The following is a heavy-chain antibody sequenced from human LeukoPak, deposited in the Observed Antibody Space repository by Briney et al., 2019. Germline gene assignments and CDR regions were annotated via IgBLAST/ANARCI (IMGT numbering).Heavy chain of an antibody. V-gene: IGHV3-21*01. CDR2: ISSSSSYI. CDR3: ARSPAAVYSSVYYGGVGHHFDY. Sequence: GGSLRLSCAASGFTFSSYSMNWVRQAPGKGLEWVSPISSSSSYIYYADSVKGRFTISRDNAKNSLYLQMNSLRAEDTAVYYCARSPAAVYSSVYYGGVGHHFDYWGQGPLVTVSS. J-gene: IGHJ4*02. D-gene: IGHD3-22*01. CDR1: GFTFSSYS.